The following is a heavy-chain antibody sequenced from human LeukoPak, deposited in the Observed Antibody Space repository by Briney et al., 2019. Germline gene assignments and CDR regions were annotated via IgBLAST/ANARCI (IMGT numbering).Heavy chain of an antibody. V-gene: IGHV3-30-3*01. CDR3: ARDSGFGY. Sequence: GGSLRLSCAASGFTISSCAIHWVRQAPGKGLEWVAVISYDGSNKYYADSLKGRFTISRDNSKNTLYLQMNSLRAEDTAVYYCARDSGFGYWGQGTLVTVSS. D-gene: IGHD3-10*01. CDR2: ISYDGSNK. J-gene: IGHJ4*02. CDR1: GFTISSCA.